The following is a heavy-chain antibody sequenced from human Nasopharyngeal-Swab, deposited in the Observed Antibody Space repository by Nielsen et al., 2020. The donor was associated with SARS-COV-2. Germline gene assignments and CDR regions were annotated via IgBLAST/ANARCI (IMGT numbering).Heavy chain of an antibody. D-gene: IGHD6-19*01. J-gene: IGHJ2*01. CDR2: ISYDGSNK. Sequence: GKSLKISCAASGFTFSSYAMHWVRQAPGKGLEWVAVISYDGSNKYYADSVKGRFTISRDNSKNTLYLQMNSLRAEDTAVYYCARSSGGYWYFDLWGRGTLVTVSS. CDR1: GFTFSSYA. CDR3: ARSSGGYWYFDL. V-gene: IGHV3-30*04.